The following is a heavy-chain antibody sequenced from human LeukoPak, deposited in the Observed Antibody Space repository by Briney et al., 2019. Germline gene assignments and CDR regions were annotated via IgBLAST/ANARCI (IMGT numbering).Heavy chain of an antibody. Sequence: PGGSLRLSCAASGFTFSSYGMHWVRQAPGKGLEWVAFIRYDGSNKYYADSVKGRFTISRDNSKNTLYLQMNSLRAEDTAVYYCAKDLAYYDSSGYTYSDYWGQGTLVTVSS. D-gene: IGHD3-22*01. CDR2: IRYDGSNK. CDR3: AKDLAYYDSSGYTYSDY. V-gene: IGHV3-30*02. J-gene: IGHJ4*02. CDR1: GFTFSSYG.